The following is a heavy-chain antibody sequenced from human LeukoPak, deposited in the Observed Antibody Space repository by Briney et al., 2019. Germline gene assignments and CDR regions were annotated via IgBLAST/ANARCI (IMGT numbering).Heavy chain of an antibody. J-gene: IGHJ4*02. D-gene: IGHD2-21*02. CDR3: ARDLLAYCGGDCPYDY. Sequence: ASVKVSCKASGYSFTDKYMHWVRQAPGQGLEWMGWINPNSGGTNYAQKFQGRVTMTRDTSISTAYMELSGLRSDDTAVYYCARDLLAYCGGDCPYDYWGQGTLVTVSS. CDR1: GYSFTDKY. CDR2: INPNSGGT. V-gene: IGHV1-2*02.